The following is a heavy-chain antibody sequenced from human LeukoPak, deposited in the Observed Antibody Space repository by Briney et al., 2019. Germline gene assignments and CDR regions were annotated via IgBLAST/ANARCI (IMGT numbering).Heavy chain of an antibody. Sequence: GGSLRLSCAASGFMFSSYEMNWVRQAPGGGLEWVSYIGNSGRTIYYGDSVEARFTVSRDNDKNSLYLQMNSLRPEDTAIYYCVRGDRYFFDYWGQGTLVTVSS. V-gene: IGHV3-48*03. D-gene: IGHD1-14*01. CDR3: VRGDRYFFDY. CDR1: GFMFSSYE. CDR2: IGNSGRTI. J-gene: IGHJ4*02.